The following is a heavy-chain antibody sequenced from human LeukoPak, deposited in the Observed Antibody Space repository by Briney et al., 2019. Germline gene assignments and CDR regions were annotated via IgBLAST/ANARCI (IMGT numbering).Heavy chain of an antibody. CDR3: ARDGPSYCSSTSCKYGMDV. CDR1: GFTFSSYW. J-gene: IGHJ6*02. Sequence: PGGSLRLSCAASGFTFSSYWMSWVRQAPGKGLEWVANIKQDGSEKYYVDSVKGRFTISRDNAKNSLYLQMNSLRAEDTAVYYCARDGPSYCSSTSCKYGMDVWGQGTTVTVSS. V-gene: IGHV3-7*01. D-gene: IGHD2-2*01. CDR2: IKQDGSEK.